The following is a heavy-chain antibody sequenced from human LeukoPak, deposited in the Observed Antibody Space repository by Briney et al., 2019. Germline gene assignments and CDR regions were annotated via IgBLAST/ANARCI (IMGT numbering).Heavy chain of an antibody. V-gene: IGHV4-61*01. CDR2: IYYSGST. CDR3: ARGDYDYVWGSYRFDY. D-gene: IGHD3-16*02. Sequence: SETLSLTCTVSGGSVSSGSYYWSWIRQPPGKGLEWIGYIYYSGSTNYNPSLKSRVTISVDTSKSQFSLKLSSVTAADTAVYYCARGDYDYVWGSYRFDYWGQGTLVTVSS. J-gene: IGHJ4*02. CDR1: GGSVSSGSYY.